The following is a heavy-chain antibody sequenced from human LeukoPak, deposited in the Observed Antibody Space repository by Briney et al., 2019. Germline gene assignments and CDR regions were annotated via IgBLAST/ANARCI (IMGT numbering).Heavy chain of an antibody. D-gene: IGHD3-9*01. CDR2: MNPNSGNT. V-gene: IGHV1-8*01. J-gene: IGHJ2*01. Sequence: ASVKVSCKASGYTFTSYDINWVRQATGQGLEWLGSMNPNSGNTDYAQKFQGRISMTRNTSINTAYMELTNLKSEDTAVYYCARGWTYYTVLTGQYWYFDLWGRGTLVTVSS. CDR1: GYTFTSYD. CDR3: ARGWTYYTVLTGQYWYFDL.